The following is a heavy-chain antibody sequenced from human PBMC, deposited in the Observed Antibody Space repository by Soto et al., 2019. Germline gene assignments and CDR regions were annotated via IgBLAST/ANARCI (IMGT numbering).Heavy chain of an antibody. Sequence: AVSGECIGRGAYSYAWIRQQQEKGLEWIGYIDYSGNTYYNPSLKRRVTIAVDRSKDEFALKRSSVTAADTAGYYCERNRVPFSDDYDSSAYDVPFDVWSHETMV. D-gene: IGHD3-22*01. J-gene: IGHJ3*01. CDR2: IDYSGNT. CDR3: ERNRVPFSDDYDSSAYDVPFDV. CDR1: GECIGRGAYS. V-gene: IGHV4-30-2*01.